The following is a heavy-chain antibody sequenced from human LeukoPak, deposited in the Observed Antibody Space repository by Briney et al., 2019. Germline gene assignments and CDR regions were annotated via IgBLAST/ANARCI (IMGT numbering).Heavy chain of an antibody. D-gene: IGHD3-10*01. CDR3: AKNGHGSGSYYPRTKYYFDY. J-gene: IGHJ4*02. Sequence: EGSLRLSCAASGFIFSSHGMNWVRQAPGKGLEWVSGISPSGDITYYADSVKGRFSISRDNSKNTLYLQMNSLRAEDTAVYYCAKNGHGSGSYYPRTKYYFDYWGQGTLVTVSS. CDR2: ISPSGDIT. CDR1: GFIFSSHG. V-gene: IGHV3-23*01.